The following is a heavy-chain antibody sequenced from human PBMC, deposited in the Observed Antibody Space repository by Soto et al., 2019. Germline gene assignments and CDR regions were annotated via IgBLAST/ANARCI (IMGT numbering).Heavy chain of an antibody. V-gene: IGHV4-31*03. CDR1: GGSINIGGYY. CDR2: IYYSGNT. J-gene: IGHJ4*02. Sequence: QVQLQESGPGLVKPSQTLSLTCTVSGGSINIGGYYWNWIRQLPGKGLEWIGHIYYSGNTYYNPSLKSRVTLSVDTSKNQFSLELTSVTATDTAVYYCARGSSYYNLNFWGQGTLVTVSS. CDR3: ARGSSYYNLNF. D-gene: IGHD3-10*01.